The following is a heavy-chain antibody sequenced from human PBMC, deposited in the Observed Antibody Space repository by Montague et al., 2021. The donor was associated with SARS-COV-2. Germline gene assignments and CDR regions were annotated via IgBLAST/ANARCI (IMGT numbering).Heavy chain of an antibody. J-gene: IGHJ6*02. CDR2: ISRSGSII. D-gene: IGHD4-23*01. V-gene: IGHV3-48*04. Sequence: SLRLSCAASGFTFSSYGIRWVRQAPGKGLEWVSYISRSGSIIYYADSVKGRFTISRDNAKNSLYLQMDNLRAEDTAIYYCAKNGGAHGLDVWGQGTSVSVSS. CDR1: GFTFSSYG. CDR3: AKNGGAHGLDV.